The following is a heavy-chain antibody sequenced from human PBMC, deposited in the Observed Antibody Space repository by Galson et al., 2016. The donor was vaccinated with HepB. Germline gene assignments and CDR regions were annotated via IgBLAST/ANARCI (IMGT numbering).Heavy chain of an antibody. V-gene: IGHV4-4*02. J-gene: IGHJ5*02. CDR2: IYESGTT. D-gene: IGHD2-2*01. CDR3: ARLITRYCSSSTCSNHDITCVDP. CDR1: GGSISTSDW. Sequence: SETLSLTCAVSGGSISTSDWWSWVRQPPGKGLEWIGEIYESGTTNYNVSLKSRVTISVDKSRNQFSLKMNSVTAADTAVYYCARLITRYCSSSTCSNHDITCVDPWGQGTLVTVSS.